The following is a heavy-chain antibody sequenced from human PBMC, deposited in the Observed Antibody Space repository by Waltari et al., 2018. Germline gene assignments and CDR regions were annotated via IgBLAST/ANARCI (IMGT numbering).Heavy chain of an antibody. CDR2: IRNKASRYTT. D-gene: IGHD4-4*01. Sequence: EVQLVESGGGLVQPGGSLRLSCAASGFTFSDHYMDWVRQAPGKGLEWVGRIRNKASRYTTEYGASVKGRITISRDDSKNSLYLQVNSLRTEDTAVYYCVRTSQYYFDYWGQGTLVTVSS. CDR3: VRTSQYYFDY. CDR1: GFTFSDHY. J-gene: IGHJ4*02. V-gene: IGHV3-72*01.